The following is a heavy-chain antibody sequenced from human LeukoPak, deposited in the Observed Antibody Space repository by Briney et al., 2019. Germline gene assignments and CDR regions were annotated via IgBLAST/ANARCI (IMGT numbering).Heavy chain of an antibody. J-gene: IGHJ6*02. Sequence: SSETLSLTCTVSGGSISSYYWSWIRQPAGKGLEWIGRIYTSGSTNYNPSLKSRVTMSVDTSKNQFSLKLSSVTAADTAVYYCARDHCSGGSCYYYYGMDVWGQGTTVTVSS. CDR3: ARDHCSGGSCYYYYGMDV. CDR2: IYTSGST. V-gene: IGHV4-4*07. CDR1: GGSISSYY. D-gene: IGHD2-15*01.